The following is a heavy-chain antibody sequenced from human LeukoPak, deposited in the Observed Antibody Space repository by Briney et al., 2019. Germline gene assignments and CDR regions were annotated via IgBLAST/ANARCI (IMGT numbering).Heavy chain of an antibody. CDR1: GGSFSGYY. J-gene: IGHJ2*01. CDR3: ARRQQLVLRREKSRGYFDL. D-gene: IGHD6-13*01. Sequence: SETLSLTCAVYGGSFSGYYWSWIRQPPGKGLEWIGEINHSGSTNYNPSLKSRVTISVDTSKNQFSLKLSPVTAADTAVYYCARRQQLVLRREKSRGYFDLWGRGTLVTVSS. CDR2: INHSGST. V-gene: IGHV4-34*01.